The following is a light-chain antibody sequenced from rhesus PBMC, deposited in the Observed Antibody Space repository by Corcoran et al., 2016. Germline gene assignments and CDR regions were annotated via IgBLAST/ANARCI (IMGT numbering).Light chain of an antibody. J-gene: IGKJ3*01. CDR2: DAS. Sequence: DIQMTQSPSSLSASVGDRVTITCRASQGISNFLSWYQQKPGKAPKLLIYDASTLQGGVPSRFSGSGSGTDVTLTISSLQPEDFATYYCLQDNSDPCTFGPGTKLDIK. CDR3: LQDNSDPCT. V-gene: IGKV1-43*02. CDR1: QGISNF.